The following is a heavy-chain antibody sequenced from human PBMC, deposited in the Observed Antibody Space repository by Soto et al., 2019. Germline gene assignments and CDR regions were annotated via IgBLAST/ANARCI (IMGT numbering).Heavy chain of an antibody. V-gene: IGHV4-31*03. CDR1: RSSINIGVLY. J-gene: IGHJ6*02. D-gene: IGHD3-3*01. CDR2: IYNSAKT. Sequence: SETLSLTCPVSRSSINIGVLYCRWIRQYPGKGQEYIGHIYNSAKTYYNPSLESRVSIAIETAKKQFSLMLSSVTAADTAMYCCAKGAQMGLQDYGLWSGERNPNVGFDVWGPGTTVT. CDR3: AKGAQMGLQDYGLWSGERNPNVGFDV.